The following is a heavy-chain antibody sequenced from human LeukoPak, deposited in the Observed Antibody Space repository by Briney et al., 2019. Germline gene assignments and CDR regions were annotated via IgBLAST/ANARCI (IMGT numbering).Heavy chain of an antibody. J-gene: IGHJ4*02. CDR1: GFTFSSYA. CDR3: ARDRAPWFGESIDY. D-gene: IGHD3-10*01. CDR2: ISYDGSNK. V-gene: IGHV3-30*04. Sequence: GGSLRLSCAASGFTFSSYAMHWVRQAPGKGLEWGAVISYDGSNKYYADSVKGRFTISRDNSKNTLYLQMNSLRAEDTAVYYCARDRAPWFGESIDYWGQGTLVTVPS.